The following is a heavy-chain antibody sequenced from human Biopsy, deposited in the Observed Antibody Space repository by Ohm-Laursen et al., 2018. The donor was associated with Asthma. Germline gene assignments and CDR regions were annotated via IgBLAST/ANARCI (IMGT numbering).Heavy chain of an antibody. CDR2: ITFDGSTQ. D-gene: IGHD1-26*01. CDR3: SRDTLGYYFDI. Sequence: SLRLSCAASGTHFGSYNMHWARQAPGKGLEWVAVITFDGSTQHYGDSVKSRFTISRDNSKNMLFLQMNSLRAEDTAVYYCSRDTLGYYFDIWGQGTTVTVS. J-gene: IGHJ3*02. CDR1: GTHFGSYN. V-gene: IGHV3-30-3*01.